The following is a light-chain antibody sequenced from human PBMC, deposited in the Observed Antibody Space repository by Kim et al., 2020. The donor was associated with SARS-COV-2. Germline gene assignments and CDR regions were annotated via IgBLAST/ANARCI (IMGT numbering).Light chain of an antibody. V-gene: IGLV3-9*01. CDR2: RDS. J-gene: IGLJ3*02. Sequence: SYELTQPLSVSVDLGQTARITCGGNNIGSKNVHWYQQKPGQAPVLVIYRDSNRPSGIPERSSGSNSGNTATLTISRAQAGDEADYHCQVWDSSTAVFGGG. CDR3: QVWDSSTAV. CDR1: NIGSKN.